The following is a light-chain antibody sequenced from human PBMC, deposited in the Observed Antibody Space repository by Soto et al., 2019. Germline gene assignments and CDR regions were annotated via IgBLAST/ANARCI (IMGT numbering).Light chain of an antibody. Sequence: DIQMTQSPSSLSASVGDRVPITCRASQSISSYLNWYQQNPGKAPKLLIYAASSLKSGVPSRFSGSGSGTDFTLTISSLQPEDFATYYGQQSDSTPTWTFGQGTKVEIK. J-gene: IGKJ1*01. CDR1: QSISSY. CDR2: AAS. V-gene: IGKV1-39*01. CDR3: QQSDSTPTWT.